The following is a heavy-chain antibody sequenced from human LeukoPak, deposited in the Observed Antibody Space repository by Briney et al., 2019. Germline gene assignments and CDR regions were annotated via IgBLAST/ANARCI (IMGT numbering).Heavy chain of an antibody. CDR1: GYSISRGSY. J-gene: IGHJ3*02. D-gene: IGHD5-24*01. CDR3: AVGLHSGQFAFDI. CDR2: VYHSGSA. Sequence: PSETLSLTCAVSGYSISRGSYWGWIRQPPGKGLEWIGSVYHSGSAYYNPSLKSRATISVDTSKNQFFLKLTSVTAADTAVYYCAVGLHSGQFAFDIWGQGTMVTVSS. V-gene: IGHV4-38-2*01.